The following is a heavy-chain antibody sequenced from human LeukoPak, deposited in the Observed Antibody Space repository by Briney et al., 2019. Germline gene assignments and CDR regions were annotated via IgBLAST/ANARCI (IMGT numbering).Heavy chain of an antibody. Sequence: GASVKLSCKASGYTFTGYYMHWVRQAPGQGLEWMGWISPNSGDTDIAQKFQGRVTMTRDTSIATSYMEVDSLTSDDTADYYCARESACGTTNCLAPADWLDPWGQGTLVIVSS. CDR2: ISPNSGDT. CDR1: GYTFTGYY. J-gene: IGHJ5*02. D-gene: IGHD2-2*01. CDR3: ARESACGTTNCLAPADWLDP. V-gene: IGHV1-2*02.